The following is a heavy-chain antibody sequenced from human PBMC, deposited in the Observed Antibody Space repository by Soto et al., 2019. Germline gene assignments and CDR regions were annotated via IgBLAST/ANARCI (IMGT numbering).Heavy chain of an antibody. CDR3: AITDRYFYGLDV. CDR2: ISAAGDP. D-gene: IGHD1-20*01. V-gene: IGHV3-13*05. Sequence: EVQLVESGGGLVQPGGSLRLSCEASGFTFRNYDMPWVRQGTGKCLEWVSGISAAGDPDYADSVEGRFTISRENAQISFFLNINRLRVVDTPFYYCAITDRYFYGLDVWGQGTTVIVSS. CDR1: GFTFRNYD. J-gene: IGHJ6*02.